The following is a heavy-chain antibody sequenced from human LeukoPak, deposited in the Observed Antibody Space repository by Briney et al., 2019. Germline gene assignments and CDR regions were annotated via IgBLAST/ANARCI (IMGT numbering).Heavy chain of an antibody. CDR2: VFYSGST. D-gene: IGHD3-10*01. CDR3: ARHDGSSLPFDD. J-gene: IGHJ4*02. Sequence: SETLTLTCTDSGGSISSYYWSWIRQPPGKGLEWIGYVFYSGSTNYNPSLKSRVTISVDTSKNQFSLKLSSVTAADTAVYYCARHDGSSLPFDDWGQGTLVTVSS. CDR1: GGSISSYY. V-gene: IGHV4-59*08.